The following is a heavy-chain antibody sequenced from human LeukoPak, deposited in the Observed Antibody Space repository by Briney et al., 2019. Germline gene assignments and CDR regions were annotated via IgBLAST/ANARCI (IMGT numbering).Heavy chain of an antibody. D-gene: IGHD3-10*01. CDR3: ARDQYGSGDGYYMDV. J-gene: IGHJ6*03. CDR2: INSDGSST. V-gene: IGHV3-74*01. Sequence: GGSLRLSCAASGFTFSEYWMHWVRQVPGKGLVWVSRINSDGSSTSYADSVKGRFTISRDNAKNPLYLQMNSLRAEDTAVYYCARDQYGSGDGYYMDVWGKGTTVTISS. CDR1: GFTFSEYW.